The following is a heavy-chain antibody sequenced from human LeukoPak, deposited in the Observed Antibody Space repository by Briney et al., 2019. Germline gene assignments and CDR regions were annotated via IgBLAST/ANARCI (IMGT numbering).Heavy chain of an antibody. Sequence: ASVKVSCKASGYTFTSYGIGWVRQAPGQGLEWMGWISAYNGNTNYAQKLQGRVTMTTDTSTSTAYMELRSLRSDDTAVYYCARDDYYYGSGSYSDYWGQGTLVTVSS. CDR3: ARDDYYYGSGSYSDY. D-gene: IGHD3-10*01. CDR2: ISAYNGNT. V-gene: IGHV1-18*04. J-gene: IGHJ4*02. CDR1: GYTFTSYG.